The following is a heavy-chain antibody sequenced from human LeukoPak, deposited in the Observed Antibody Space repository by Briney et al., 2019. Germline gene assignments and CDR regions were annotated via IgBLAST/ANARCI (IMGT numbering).Heavy chain of an antibody. CDR2: ISYDGSNK. D-gene: IGHD1-26*01. CDR1: GFTFSSYG. CDR3: AKEEYSGSLLTLDY. J-gene: IGHJ4*02. Sequence: SGGSLRLSCAASGFTFSSYGMHWVRQAPGKGLEWVAVISYDGSNKYYADSVRGRFTISRDNSKSTLYLQMNSLRADDTAVYYCAKEEYSGSLLTLDYWGQGTLVTVSS. V-gene: IGHV3-30*18.